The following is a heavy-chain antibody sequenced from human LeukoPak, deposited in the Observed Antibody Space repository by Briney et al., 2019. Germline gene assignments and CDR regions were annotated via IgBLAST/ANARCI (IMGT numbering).Heavy chain of an antibody. CDR2: IYYSGST. J-gene: IGHJ6*03. V-gene: IGHV4-59*11. CDR3: ARAWNNYYYYYMDV. CDR1: GGSISSHY. Sequence: SETLSLTCTVSGGSISSHYWSWIRQPPGKGLEWIGYIYYSGSTNYNPSLKSRVTISVDTSKNQFSLKLSSVTAADTAVYYCARAWNNYYYYYMDVWGKGTTVTASS. D-gene: IGHD1-1*01.